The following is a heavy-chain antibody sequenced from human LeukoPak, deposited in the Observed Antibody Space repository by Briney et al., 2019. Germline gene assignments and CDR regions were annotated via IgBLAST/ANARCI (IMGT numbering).Heavy chain of an antibody. CDR1: GYTFTSYY. V-gene: IGHV1-46*01. CDR3: AREESGGYFDY. CDR2: SNPSGVGT. Sequence: ASVKVSCKASGYTFTSYYLHWVRQAPGQGLEWMGVSNPSGVGTNYAQKFQGRVTMTRDTSTTTVYMELSSLRSEDTAVYYCAREESGGYFDYWGQGTLVTVSS. D-gene: IGHD2-8*02. J-gene: IGHJ4*02.